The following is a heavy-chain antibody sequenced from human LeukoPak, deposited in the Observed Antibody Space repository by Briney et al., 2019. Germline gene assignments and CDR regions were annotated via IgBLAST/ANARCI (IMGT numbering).Heavy chain of an antibody. V-gene: IGHV3-53*01. J-gene: IGHJ4*02. D-gene: IGHD3-10*01. Sequence: PGGSLRLSCTVSGFTVSSNSMSWVRQAPGKGLEWVSFIYSDNTHYSDSVKGRFTISRDNSKNTLYLQMNSLRAEDTALYYCARDPTSPYYYGSGTHGYFDYWGQGTLVTVSS. CDR1: GFTVSSNS. CDR3: ARDPTSPYYYGSGTHGYFDY. CDR2: IYSDNT.